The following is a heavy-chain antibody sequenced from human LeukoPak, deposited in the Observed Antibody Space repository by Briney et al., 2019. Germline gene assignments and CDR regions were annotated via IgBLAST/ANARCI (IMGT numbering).Heavy chain of an antibody. J-gene: IGHJ4*02. D-gene: IGHD3-22*01. V-gene: IGHV3-53*01. Sequence: GGSLRLSCAASGFNVSNNYMSWVRQAPGKGLEWLSVIYNDDNAYYADSVKGRFTISRDNSRNTLYLQMNSLRAGDTAIYYCAKRSATSSGYFDFWGRGTLVTVSS. CDR1: GFNVSNNY. CDR3: AKRSATSSGYFDF. CDR2: IYNDDNA.